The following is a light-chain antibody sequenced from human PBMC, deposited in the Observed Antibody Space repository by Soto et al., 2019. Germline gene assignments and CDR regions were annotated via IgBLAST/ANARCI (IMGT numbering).Light chain of an antibody. J-gene: IGLJ2*01. CDR1: SGSSASNY. V-gene: IGLV6-57*01. CDR3: QSYDSSSHVV. Sequence: NFMLTQPHSVSESPGKTVTISCTRSSGSSASNYVQWYQQRPGSSPTTVIYEDNQRPSGVPDRFSGSIDSSSNSAPLTISGLKTEEEDDYYCQSYDSSSHVVFGGGTQLTVL. CDR2: EDN.